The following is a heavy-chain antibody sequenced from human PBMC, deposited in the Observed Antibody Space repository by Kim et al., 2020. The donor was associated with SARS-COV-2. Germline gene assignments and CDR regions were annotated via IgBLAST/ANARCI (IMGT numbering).Heavy chain of an antibody. CDR1: GGSISSYY. CDR3: ARDSITMIVEGAFDI. V-gene: IGHV4-59*01. J-gene: IGHJ3*02. Sequence: SETLSLTCTVSGGSISSYYWSWIRQPPGKGLEWIGYIYYSGSTNYNPSLKSRVTISVDTSKNQFSLKLSSVTAADTAVYYCARDSITMIVEGAFDIWGQGTMVTVSS. D-gene: IGHD3-22*01. CDR2: IYYSGST.